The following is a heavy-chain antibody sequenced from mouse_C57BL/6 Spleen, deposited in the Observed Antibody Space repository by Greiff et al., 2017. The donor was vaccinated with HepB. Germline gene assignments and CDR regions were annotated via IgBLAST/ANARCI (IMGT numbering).Heavy chain of an antibody. V-gene: IGHV2-9-1*01. CDR2: IWTGGGT. CDR1: GFSLTSYA. CDR3: ARLYSSNYVGFYAMDY. D-gene: IGHD2-5*01. Sequence: QVQLKESGPGLVAPSQSLSITCTVSGFSLTSYAISWVRQPPGKGLEWLGVIWTGGGTNYNSALKSRLSISKDNSKIQFFLKMNSLQTDDTARYYCARLYSSNYVGFYAMDYWGQGTSVTVSS. J-gene: IGHJ4*01.